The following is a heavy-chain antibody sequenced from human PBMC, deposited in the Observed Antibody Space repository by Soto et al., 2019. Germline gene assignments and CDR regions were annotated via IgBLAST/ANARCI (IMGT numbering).Heavy chain of an antibody. V-gene: IGHV3-48*03. CDR3: ARGGRVGGIDY. J-gene: IGHJ4*02. Sequence: LRLSCAASGFTFRSFTMNWVRQAPGKGLEWVSYISSIGVATHYADSVKGRFTISRDNAKNSLYLQMNSLRAEDTAVYYCARGGRVGGIDYWGQGTPVTVSS. D-gene: IGHD6-19*01. CDR2: ISSIGVAT. CDR1: GFTFRSFT.